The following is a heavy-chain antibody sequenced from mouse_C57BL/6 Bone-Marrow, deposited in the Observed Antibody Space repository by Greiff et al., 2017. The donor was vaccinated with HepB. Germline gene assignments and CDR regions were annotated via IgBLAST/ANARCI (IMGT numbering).Heavy chain of an antibody. V-gene: IGHV1-76*01. D-gene: IGHD2-4*01. Sequence: QVQLQQSGAELVRPGASVKLSCKASGYTFTDYYINWVKQRPGQGLEWIARIYPGSGNTYYNEKFKGKATLTAEKSSSTAYMQLSSLTSEDSAVYFCARPYYDYDDAMDYWGQGTSVTVSS. CDR1: GYTFTDYY. J-gene: IGHJ4*01. CDR2: IYPGSGNT. CDR3: ARPYYDYDDAMDY.